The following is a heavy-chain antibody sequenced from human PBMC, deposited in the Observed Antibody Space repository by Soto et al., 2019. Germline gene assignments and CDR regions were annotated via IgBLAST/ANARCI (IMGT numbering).Heavy chain of an antibody. CDR2: IIPILGIA. J-gene: IGHJ4*02. Sequence: GASVKVSCKASGGTFSSYTISWVRQAPGQGLEWMGRIIPILGIANYAQKFQGRVTITADKSTSTAYMELSSLRSEDTAVYYCARDSNCSGGSCRNRDYFDYWGQGTLVTVSS. V-gene: IGHV1-69*04. CDR1: GGTFSSYT. CDR3: ARDSNCSGGSCRNRDYFDY. D-gene: IGHD2-15*01.